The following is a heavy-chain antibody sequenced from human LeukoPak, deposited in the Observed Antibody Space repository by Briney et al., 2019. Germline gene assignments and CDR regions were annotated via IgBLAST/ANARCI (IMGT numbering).Heavy chain of an antibody. Sequence: SVKVSCKASGFTFTSSAVQWVRQARGQRLEWIGWIVVGSGNTNYAQKFQERATITRDMSTSTAYMELSSLRSEDTAVYYCAADRRKENAFDIWGQGTMVTVSS. J-gene: IGHJ3*02. CDR2: IVVGSGNT. CDR1: GFTFTSSA. CDR3: AADRRKENAFDI. V-gene: IGHV1-58*01.